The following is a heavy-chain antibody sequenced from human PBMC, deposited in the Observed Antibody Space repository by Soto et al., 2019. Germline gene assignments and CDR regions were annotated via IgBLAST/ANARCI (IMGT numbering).Heavy chain of an antibody. CDR3: ATAGNYDSSGRDF. CDR2: ISANSGNT. V-gene: IGHV1-18*04. Sequence: ASVSVSRKASGFIFHNYVISGVREAPGQGLEWMGWISANSGNTNYAQKLQGRVTMTTDTSTRTADMELRSLRSDDRAVYYCATAGNYDSSGRDFWGQGTQVTVSS. D-gene: IGHD3-22*01. J-gene: IGHJ4*02. CDR1: GFIFHNYV.